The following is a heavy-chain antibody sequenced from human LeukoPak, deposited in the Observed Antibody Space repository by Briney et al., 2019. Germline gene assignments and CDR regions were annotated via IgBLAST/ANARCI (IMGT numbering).Heavy chain of an antibody. Sequence: PGGSLRLPCAASGFTFSSYGMHWVRQAPGKGLEWVAVIWYDGSNKYYADSVKGRFTISRDNSKNTLYLQMNSLRAEDTAVYYCARGSDIVVVVAAQDAFDIWGQGTMVTVSS. CDR1: GFTFSSYG. J-gene: IGHJ3*02. CDR2: IWYDGSNK. D-gene: IGHD2-15*01. CDR3: ARGSDIVVVVAAQDAFDI. V-gene: IGHV3-33*01.